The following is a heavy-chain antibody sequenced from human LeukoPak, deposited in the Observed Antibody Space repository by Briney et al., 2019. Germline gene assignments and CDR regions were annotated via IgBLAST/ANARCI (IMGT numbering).Heavy chain of an antibody. Sequence: PGGSLRLSCAASGFTFSSYAMSWVRQAPGKGLEWVSAIRGSGGSTYYADSVKGRFTISRDNSKNTLYLQMNSLRAEDTAVYYCAKDHSYDFWSGYYRAWGQGTLVTVSS. CDR1: GFTFSSYA. D-gene: IGHD3-3*01. CDR3: AKDHSYDFWSGYYRA. V-gene: IGHV3-23*01. CDR2: IRGSGGST. J-gene: IGHJ5*02.